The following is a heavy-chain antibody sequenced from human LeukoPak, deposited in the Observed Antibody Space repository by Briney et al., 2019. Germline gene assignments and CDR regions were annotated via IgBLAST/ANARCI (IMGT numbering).Heavy chain of an antibody. V-gene: IGHV1-46*01. CDR2: INPSGGST. CDR1: GYTSTSYY. D-gene: IGHD6-19*01. CDR3: ARGPPKVGSGWYEGFKFDH. J-gene: IGHJ4*02. Sequence: GASVKVSCKASGYTSTSYYMRWVRQAPGQGLEWMGIINPSGGSTSYAQKFQGRVTMTRDTSTSTVYMELSSLRSDDTAVYYCARGPPKVGSGWYEGFKFDHWGQGTLVTVSS.